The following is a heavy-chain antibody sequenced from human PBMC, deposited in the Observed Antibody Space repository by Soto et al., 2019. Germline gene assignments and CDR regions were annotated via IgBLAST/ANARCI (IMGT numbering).Heavy chain of an antibody. CDR3: ARGWETVGASTPFAD. CDR2: IIPIFGTA. D-gene: IGHD1-26*01. V-gene: IGHV1-69*06. Sequence: QVQLVQSGAEVKKPGSSVKVSCKASGGTFSTYAISWVRQAPGQGLEWMGGIIPIFGTANYAQKFRGRVTITADKFTSTAYMEVRSLRSDDTATYYCARGWETVGASTPFADWGQGTLVTVSS. J-gene: IGHJ4*02. CDR1: GGTFSTYA.